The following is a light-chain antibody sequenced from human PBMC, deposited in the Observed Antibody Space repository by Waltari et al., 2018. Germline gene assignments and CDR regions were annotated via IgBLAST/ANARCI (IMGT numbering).Light chain of an antibody. CDR1: QGVSKY. V-gene: IGKV3-20*01. J-gene: IGKJ1*01. CDR3: QKYVNLPAT. CDR2: DAS. Sequence: SCRARQGVSKYLAWYQQQPGQAPSLLIYDASISATGIPDRFSGSGSGTDFSLTISRLEPEDFAVYYCQKYVNLPATFGQGTKVEIK.